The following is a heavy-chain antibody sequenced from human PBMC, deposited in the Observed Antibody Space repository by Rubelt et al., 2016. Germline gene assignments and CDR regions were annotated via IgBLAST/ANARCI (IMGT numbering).Heavy chain of an antibody. Sequence: QVQLVQSGAEVKKPGASVKVSCKASGYTFTSYAMHWVRQAPGQRLEWMGWINAGNGNTKYSQKFQGRVTITRDTSASTAYMELSSLRSEDTAVYYCARGGNWNYYAFDIWGQGTMVTVSS. J-gene: IGHJ3*02. CDR2: INAGNGNT. D-gene: IGHD1-7*01. CDR1: GYTFTSYA. CDR3: ARGGNWNYYAFDI. V-gene: IGHV1-3*01.